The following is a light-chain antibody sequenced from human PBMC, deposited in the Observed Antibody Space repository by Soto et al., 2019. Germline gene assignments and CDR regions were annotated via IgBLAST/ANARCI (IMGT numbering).Light chain of an antibody. V-gene: IGKV1-27*01. CDR3: QRYNTVPAT. CDR1: QGIGNS. CDR2: SAS. J-gene: IGKJ5*01. Sequence: DIQMTQSPPSLSASVGDRVTITCRASQGIGNSLAWYQQKPGTVPKLLLYSASTLQSGVPSRFSGSGSGTDFTLTISSLQPEDVAAYYCQRYNTVPATFGQGTRLEIK.